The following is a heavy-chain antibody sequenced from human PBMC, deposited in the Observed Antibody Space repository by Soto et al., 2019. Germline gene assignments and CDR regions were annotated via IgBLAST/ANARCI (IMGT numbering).Heavy chain of an antibody. CDR1: GFTFSSDS. CDR2: ISSSSSTI. D-gene: IGHD3-3*01. Sequence: GGSLRLSCAASGFTFSSDSMNWVRQAPGKGLEWVSYISSSSSTIYYADSVKGRFTISRDNAKNSLYLQMNSLRAEDTAVYYCARGNIDDFWSGYPNWFDPWGQGTLVTVSS. J-gene: IGHJ5*02. V-gene: IGHV3-48*01. CDR3: ARGNIDDFWSGYPNWFDP.